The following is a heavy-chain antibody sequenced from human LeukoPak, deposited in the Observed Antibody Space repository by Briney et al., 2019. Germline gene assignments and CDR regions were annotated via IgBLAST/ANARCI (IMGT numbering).Heavy chain of an antibody. CDR3: ARGGWDLVRFYFDY. J-gene: IGHJ4*02. D-gene: IGHD1-26*01. CDR1: GFTFSSYG. Sequence: GGSLRLSCAASGFTFSSYGMHWVRQAPGKGLEYVSAIRSNGGSTYYANSVKGRFTIYRDNSKNTLYLQMGSLRAEDMAVYYCARGGWDLVRFYFDYWGQGTLVTVSS. CDR2: IRSNGGST. V-gene: IGHV3-64*01.